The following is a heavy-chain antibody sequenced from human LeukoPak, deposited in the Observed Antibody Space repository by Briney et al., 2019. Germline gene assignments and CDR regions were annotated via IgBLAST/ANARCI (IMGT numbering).Heavy chain of an antibody. D-gene: IGHD4-11*01. CDR2: ISTSSGTI. J-gene: IGHJ6*04. CDR3: AREDSDYYAGMAV. CDR1: GFNFNAYR. Sequence: GGSLRLSCAASGFNFNAYRFNWVRQAPGKGLEWISYISTSSGTIFYAESVKGRFTISRDNAQRSLYLQMDSLRAEDTAVYYCAREDSDYYAGMAVWGKGTTVTVSS. V-gene: IGHV3-48*04.